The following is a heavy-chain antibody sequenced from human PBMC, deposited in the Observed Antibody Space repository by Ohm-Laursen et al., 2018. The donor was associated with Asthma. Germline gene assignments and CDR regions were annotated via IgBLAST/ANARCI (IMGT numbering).Heavy chain of an antibody. CDR3: AKDRSGGSYGASDY. Sequence: SLRLSCTASGFTFSSYGMHWVRQAPGKGLEWVAVIWYDGSNKYYADSVKGRFTISRDNSKNTLYLQMNSLRAEDTAVYYCAKDRSGGSYGASDYWGQGTLVTVSS. CDR2: IWYDGSNK. J-gene: IGHJ4*02. CDR1: GFTFSSYG. V-gene: IGHV3-33*06. D-gene: IGHD1-26*01.